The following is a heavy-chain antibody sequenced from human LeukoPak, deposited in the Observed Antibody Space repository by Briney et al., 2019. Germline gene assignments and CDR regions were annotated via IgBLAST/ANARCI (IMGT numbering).Heavy chain of an antibody. CDR1: GDSISTYY. CDR2: IYTSGST. CDR3: ARAYNNTWAFDQ. V-gene: IGHV4-4*07. Sequence: SETLSLTCTVSGDSISTYYWNWIRQPAGKGLEWIGRIYTSGSTNQNPSLKSRVTMSVDTSKNQFSLKLRSVTAADTAVYYCARAYNNTWAFDQWGQGTLVTVSS. J-gene: IGHJ4*02. D-gene: IGHD6-13*01.